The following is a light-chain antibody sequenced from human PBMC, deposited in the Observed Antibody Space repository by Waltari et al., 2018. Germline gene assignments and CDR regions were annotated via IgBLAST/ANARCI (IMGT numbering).Light chain of an antibody. J-gene: IGLJ1*01. V-gene: IGLV3-19*01. CDR1: SLRSYY. CDR2: GQN. CDR3: SCRDNSGFRHV. Sequence: SSDLTQDPAVSVALGQTVRITCQGDSLRSYYATWYQQKPGQAPVLVIFGQNKRSSVIPDRFSGSSSRNTASLTITGAQAEDEADYYCSCRDNSGFRHVFGTGTKVTV.